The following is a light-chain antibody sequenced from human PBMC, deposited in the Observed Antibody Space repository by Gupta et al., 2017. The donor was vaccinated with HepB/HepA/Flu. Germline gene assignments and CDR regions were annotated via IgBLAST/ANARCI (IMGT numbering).Light chain of an antibody. V-gene: IGLV2-23*02. Sequence: QSALTQTASVSGSPGQSITISCRGTNSDVGNYNLVSWYQQHPGKAPKLMIYELSKRPSGVSNRFSGSKSGNTASLTISGLQAEDEADYYCCSYAGSSTFVFGGGTKLTVL. CDR1: NSDVGNYNL. CDR3: CSYAGSSTFV. J-gene: IGLJ2*01. CDR2: ELS.